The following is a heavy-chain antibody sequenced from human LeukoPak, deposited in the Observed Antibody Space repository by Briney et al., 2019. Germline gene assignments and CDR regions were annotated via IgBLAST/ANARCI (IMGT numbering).Heavy chain of an antibody. D-gene: IGHD6-19*01. CDR2: IRPSGDNT. CDR3: ARVAGWHWFDP. Sequence: GALRLSCAASGFTFSSYDMTWVRQAPGRGLEWVSSIRPSGDNTYYGDSVKGRFTISRDNSKNTVYLQMNNMRVDDTAVYYGARVAGWHWFDPWGQGTLVTVSS. V-gene: IGHV3-23*01. CDR1: GFTFSSYD. J-gene: IGHJ5*02.